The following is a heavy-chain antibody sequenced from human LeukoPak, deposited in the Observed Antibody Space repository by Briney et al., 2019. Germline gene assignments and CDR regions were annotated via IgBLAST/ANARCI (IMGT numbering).Heavy chain of an antibody. Sequence: PGGSLRLSCAASGFTFSSYSMNWVRQAPGKGLEWVSSISSSSNYIYYADSVKGRFTISRDNAKNSLFLQMNRLRAEDTAVYYCAGPSSTVYWGKGTTVTVSS. D-gene: IGHD2-2*01. CDR2: ISSSSNYI. CDR3: AGPSSTVY. CDR1: GFTFSSYS. J-gene: IGHJ6*04. V-gene: IGHV3-21*01.